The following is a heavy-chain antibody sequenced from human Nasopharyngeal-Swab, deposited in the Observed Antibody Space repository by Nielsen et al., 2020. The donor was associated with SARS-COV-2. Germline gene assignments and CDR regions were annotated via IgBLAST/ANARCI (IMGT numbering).Heavy chain of an antibody. V-gene: IGHV3-53*01. CDR2: IYSGGST. Sequence: GESLKISCAASGFTVSSNYMSWVRQAPGKGLEWVSVIYSGGSTYYADSVKGRFTISRDNAKNSLYLQMNSLRAEDTAVYYCASLVVASYFDYWGQGTLVTVSS. CDR1: GFTVSSNY. D-gene: IGHD2-15*01. J-gene: IGHJ4*02. CDR3: ASLVVASYFDY.